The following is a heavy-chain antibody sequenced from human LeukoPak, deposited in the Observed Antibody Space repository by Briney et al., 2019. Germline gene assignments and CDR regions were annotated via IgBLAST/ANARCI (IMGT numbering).Heavy chain of an antibody. CDR2: IKSKTDGGTT. J-gene: IGHJ4*02. Sequence: GGSLRLSCAASGFTVSSNYMSWVRQAPGKRLEWVGRIKSKTDGGTTDYAAPVKGRFTISRDDSKNTLYLQMNSLKTEDTAVYYCTTDYVWGRNYGSYWGQGTLVTVSS. CDR3: TTDYVWGRNYGSY. CDR1: GFTVSSNY. D-gene: IGHD3-16*01. V-gene: IGHV3-15*01.